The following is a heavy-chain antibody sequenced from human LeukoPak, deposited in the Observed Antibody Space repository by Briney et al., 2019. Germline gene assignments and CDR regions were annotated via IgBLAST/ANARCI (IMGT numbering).Heavy chain of an antibody. CDR1: GFTFSTYS. D-gene: IGHD6-13*01. CDR3: AKKNLAAAGPNYFDY. Sequence: PGGSLRLSCAASGFTFSTYSMNRVRQAPGKGLEWDSIISGDGATTDYADSVKGRFTISRDNSGNTLYLQMNSLRVEDTAVYYCAKKNLAAAGPNYFDYWGQGTLVTVSS. V-gene: IGHV3-23*01. CDR2: ISGDGATT. J-gene: IGHJ4*02.